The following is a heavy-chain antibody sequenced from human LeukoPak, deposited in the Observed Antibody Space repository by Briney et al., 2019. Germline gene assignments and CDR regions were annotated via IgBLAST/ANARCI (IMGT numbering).Heavy chain of an antibody. V-gene: IGHV3-74*01. CDR1: GFTFSNFW. D-gene: IGHD3-3*01. CDR3: ASGQFWSGYYYDY. J-gene: IGHJ4*02. CDR2: INSDGGGP. Sequence: GGSLRLSCAASGFTFSNFWMHWVRQAPGKGLVWVSRINSDGGGPSYADSVKGRFTISRNDAENTLYLQMNSLRAEDTAVYFCASGQFWSGYYYDYWGLGTLVTVSS.